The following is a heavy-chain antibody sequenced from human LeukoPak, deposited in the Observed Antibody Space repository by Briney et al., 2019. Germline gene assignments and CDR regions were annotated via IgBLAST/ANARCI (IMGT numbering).Heavy chain of an antibody. J-gene: IGHJ3*02. V-gene: IGHV3-30*02. D-gene: IGHD2-15*01. CDR1: GFTFSNYG. CDR3: ARDAPFYCSGGSCQGAFDI. Sequence: GGSLRLSCAASGFTFSNYGMHWVRQAPGKGLEWVAFIPYDGSNKYYADSVKGRFTISRDNSKNTLYLQMNSLRAEDTAVYYCARDAPFYCSGGSCQGAFDIWGQGTMVTVSS. CDR2: IPYDGSNK.